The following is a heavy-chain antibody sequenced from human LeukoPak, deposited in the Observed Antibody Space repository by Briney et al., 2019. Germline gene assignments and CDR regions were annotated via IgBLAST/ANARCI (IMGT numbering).Heavy chain of an antibody. CDR3: ARALQVGRWFGGNWFDP. Sequence: PSETLSLTCAVYGGSFSGYYWSWIRQPPGKGLEWIGEINHSGSTNYNPSLKRRVTISVDTSKNQFSLKLSSVTAADTAVYYCARALQVGRWFGGNWFDPWGQGTLVTVSS. CDR2: INHSGST. J-gene: IGHJ5*02. CDR1: GGSFSGYY. V-gene: IGHV4-34*01. D-gene: IGHD3-10*01.